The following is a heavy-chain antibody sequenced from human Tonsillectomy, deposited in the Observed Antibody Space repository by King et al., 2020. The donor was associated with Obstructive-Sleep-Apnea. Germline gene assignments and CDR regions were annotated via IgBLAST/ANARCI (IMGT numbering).Heavy chain of an antibody. V-gene: IGHV4-34*01. Sequence: VQLQQWGAGLLKPSETLSLTCAVYGGSFSGYYWSWIRQPPGKGLEWIGEINHSGSTNYNPSLKSRVTISVDTSKNQFSLKLSSVTAADTAVYYCASKDTSMVLGHYGMDVWGQGTTVTVSS. CDR1: GGSFSGYY. CDR2: INHSGST. CDR3: ASKDTSMVLGHYGMDV. D-gene: IGHD5-18*01. J-gene: IGHJ6*02.